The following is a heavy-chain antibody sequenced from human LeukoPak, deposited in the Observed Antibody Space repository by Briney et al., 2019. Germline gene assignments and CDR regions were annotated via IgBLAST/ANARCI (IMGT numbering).Heavy chain of an antibody. J-gene: IGHJ4*02. CDR3: ARGGLRYFDWLLNIPYYFDN. D-gene: IGHD3-9*01. V-gene: IGHV3-66*01. CDR1: GFTFSSYS. CDR2: IYSGGST. Sequence: GGSLRLSCAASGFTFSSYSMSWVRQAPGKGLEWVSVIYSGGSTYYADSVKGRFTISRDNSKSTLYIQMNSLRAEDTAVYHCARGGLRYFDWLLNIPYYFDNCGQGTLVTVSS.